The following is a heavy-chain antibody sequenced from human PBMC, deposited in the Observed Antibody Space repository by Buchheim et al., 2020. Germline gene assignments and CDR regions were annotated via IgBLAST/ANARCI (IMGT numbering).Heavy chain of an antibody. CDR2: IRSKTDGGTT. V-gene: IGHV3-15*07. Sequence: EVQLVESGGGLVKPGGSLRLSCAASGFTFTNAWMNWVRQAPGKGLEWVGRIRSKTDGGTTDYAAPVKGRFTIPRDDSKNTLYLQVNSLKTEDTAVYYCTMMTIVRVIVVVPPTVDYWGQGTL. D-gene: IGHD3-22*01. CDR1: GFTFTNAW. J-gene: IGHJ4*02. CDR3: TMMTIVRVIVVVPPTVDY.